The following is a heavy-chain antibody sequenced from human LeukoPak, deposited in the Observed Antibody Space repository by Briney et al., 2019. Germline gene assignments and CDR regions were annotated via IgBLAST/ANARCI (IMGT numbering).Heavy chain of an antibody. CDR2: IYYSGST. D-gene: IGHD6-6*01. Sequence: SETLSFTCTVSGGSISSYYWSWIRQPPGKGLEWIGYIYYSGSTNYNPSLKSRVTISVDTSKNQFSLKLSSVTAADTAVYYCARGPYSSSGNYFDYWGQGTLVTVSS. CDR1: GGSISSYY. CDR3: ARGPYSSSGNYFDY. J-gene: IGHJ4*02. V-gene: IGHV4-59*01.